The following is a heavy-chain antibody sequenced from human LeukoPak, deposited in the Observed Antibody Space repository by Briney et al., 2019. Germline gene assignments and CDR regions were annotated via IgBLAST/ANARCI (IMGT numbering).Heavy chain of an antibody. Sequence: ASVKVSCKASGYTFTGYYMHWVRQAPGQGLEWMGWINPNSGGTNYAQKFQGWVTMTRDTSISTAYMELSRLRSDDTAVYYCARDWIAGGTGPDNWFDPWGQGTLVTVSS. CDR2: INPNSGGT. D-gene: IGHD6-13*01. J-gene: IGHJ5*02. CDR3: ARDWIAGGTGPDNWFDP. V-gene: IGHV1-2*04. CDR1: GYTFTGYY.